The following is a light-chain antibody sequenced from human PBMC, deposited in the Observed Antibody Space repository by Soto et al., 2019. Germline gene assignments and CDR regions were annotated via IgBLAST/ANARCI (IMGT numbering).Light chain of an antibody. V-gene: IGKV1-27*01. CDR2: VAS. Sequence: EIQMTQSPSFLSASVGDRVTITCRASQGIRNYLAWYQQKAGKAPKFLIFVASTLRSGVPSRFSGSGFGTDFTLTISSLQPDDVATYYCQYYNSDPPWTFGQGTKVEIK. J-gene: IGKJ1*01. CDR3: QYYNSDPPWT. CDR1: QGIRNY.